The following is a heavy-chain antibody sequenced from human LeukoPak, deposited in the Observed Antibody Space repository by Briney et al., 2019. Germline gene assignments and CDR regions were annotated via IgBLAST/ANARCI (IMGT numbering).Heavy chain of an antibody. CDR3: AKDGSNDWRWGAFDV. CDR2: ISSDSDNT. CDR1: GFSFGAYD. Sequence: GGSLRLSCAASGFSFGAYDMSWVRQAPGKGLEWVSSISSDSDNTYYADSVKGRFSISRDSSKHTLYLQMNTLRADDTAVYYCAKDGSNDWRWGAFDVWGQGTMVTVSS. V-gene: IGHV3-23*01. J-gene: IGHJ3*01. D-gene: IGHD2-15*01.